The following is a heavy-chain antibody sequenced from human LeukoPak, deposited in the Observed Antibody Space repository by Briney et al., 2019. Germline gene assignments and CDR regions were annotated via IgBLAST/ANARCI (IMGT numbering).Heavy chain of an antibody. CDR3: ARDFVFPKWFDP. CDR2: ISSSSRYI. Sequence: GGSLRLSCAASGFTFSNYSMNWVRQAPGKGLEWVSSISSSSRYIYYADSVKGRFTISRDNAKNSLYLQMNSLRAEDTAVYYCARDFVFPKWFDPWGQGTLVTVSS. J-gene: IGHJ5*02. D-gene: IGHD3-16*01. CDR1: GFTFSNYS. V-gene: IGHV3-21*04.